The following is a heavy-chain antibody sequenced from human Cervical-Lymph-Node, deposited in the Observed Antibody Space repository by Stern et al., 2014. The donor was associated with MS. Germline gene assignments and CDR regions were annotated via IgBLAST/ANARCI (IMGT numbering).Heavy chain of an antibody. Sequence: QVQLVQSGAEVKKPGASVKVSCTASGYTFTNFDIHWVRRATGQGLESIGWINPYSGNTGYVQKFQGRVTMTRRTSTSTAYMELSSLRSEDTAVYYCATRYGSGTYSSYNGMDVWGQGTTVTVSS. CDR1: GYTFTNFD. J-gene: IGHJ6*02. CDR2: INPYSGNT. CDR3: ATRYGSGTYSSYNGMDV. D-gene: IGHD3-10*01. V-gene: IGHV1-8*01.